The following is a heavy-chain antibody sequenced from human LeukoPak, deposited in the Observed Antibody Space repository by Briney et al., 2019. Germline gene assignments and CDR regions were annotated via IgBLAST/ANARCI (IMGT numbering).Heavy chain of an antibody. CDR2: INSDGSST. CDR3: ARVISLYYFDY. CDR1: GCTFSSYW. V-gene: IGHV3-74*01. J-gene: IGHJ4*02. D-gene: IGHD3-16*02. Sequence: PGGSLRLSCAASGCTFSSYWMHWVRQAPGKGLVWVSRINSDGSSTSYADSVKGRFTISRDNAKNTLYLQMNSLRAEDTAVYYCARVISLYYFDYWGQGTLVTVSS.